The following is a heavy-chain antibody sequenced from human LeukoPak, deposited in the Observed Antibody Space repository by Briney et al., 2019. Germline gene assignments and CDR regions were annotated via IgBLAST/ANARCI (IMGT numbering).Heavy chain of an antibody. CDR3: AREGYCSGGSCYDGRYGTDV. D-gene: IGHD2-15*01. Sequence: SETLSLTCTVSGGSVSSGSYYWSWIRQPPGKGLEWIGYIYYSGSTNYNPSLKSRVTISVDTSKNQFSLKLSSVTAADTAVYYCAREGYCSGGSCYDGRYGTDVWGQGTTVTVSS. CDR2: IYYSGST. CDR1: GGSVSSGSYY. V-gene: IGHV4-61*01. J-gene: IGHJ6*02.